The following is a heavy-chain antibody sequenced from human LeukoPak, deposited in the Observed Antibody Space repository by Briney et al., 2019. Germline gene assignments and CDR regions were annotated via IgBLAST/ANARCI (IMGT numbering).Heavy chain of an antibody. CDR1: GGTFNSYA. J-gene: IGHJ4*02. CDR2: IIPRLGTT. V-gene: IGHV1-69*05. Sequence: SVKVSCKASGGTFNSYAINWVRQAPGQGLEWMGGIIPRLGTTKYIEKFQGRITITTDESTTTAYMELTSLRSEDTAVYYCAADGTDWGQGTLVTVSS. CDR3: AADGTD.